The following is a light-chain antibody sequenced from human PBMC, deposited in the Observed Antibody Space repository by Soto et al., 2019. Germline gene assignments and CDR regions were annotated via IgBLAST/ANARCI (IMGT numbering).Light chain of an antibody. CDR2: DND. J-gene: IGLJ2*01. CDR1: SSNIGNNY. V-gene: IGLV1-51*01. Sequence: QSVLTQPPSVSAAPGQKVTISCSGGSSNIGNNYVSWYQQLPGTAPKLLIYDNDKRPSGIPDRFSGSKSGTSGTLGITGLQTGDEADYYCGTWDNSLGDGHVVFGGGTKVTVL. CDR3: GTWDNSLGDGHVV.